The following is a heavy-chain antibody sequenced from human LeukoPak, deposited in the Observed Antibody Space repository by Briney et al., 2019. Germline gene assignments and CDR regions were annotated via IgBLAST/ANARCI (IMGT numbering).Heavy chain of an antibody. CDR2: IRYDGSNK. J-gene: IGHJ3*02. V-gene: IGHV3-30*02. CDR3: ASRYSGSYGAFDT. CDR1: GFTFSSYG. D-gene: IGHD1-26*01. Sequence: PGGSLRLSCAASGFTFSSYGMHWVRQAPGKGLEWVAFIRYDGSNKYYADSVKGRFTISRDNSKNTLYLQMNSLRAEDTAVYYCASRYSGSYGAFDTWGQGTMVTVSS.